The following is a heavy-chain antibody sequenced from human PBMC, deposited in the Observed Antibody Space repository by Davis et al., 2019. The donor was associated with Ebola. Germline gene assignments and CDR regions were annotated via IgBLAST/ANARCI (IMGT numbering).Heavy chain of an antibody. J-gene: IGHJ4*02. CDR3: ARVGYYYDSSGYYYGAGYYFDY. Sequence: SETLSLTCTVSGGSISSYYWSWIRQPPGKGLEWIGYIYYSGSTNYNPSLKSRVTISVDTSTNQFSLKLSSVTAADTAVYYCARVGYYYDSSGYYYGAGYYFDYWGQGTLVTVSS. D-gene: IGHD3-22*01. CDR1: GGSISSYY. CDR2: IYYSGST. V-gene: IGHV4-59*01.